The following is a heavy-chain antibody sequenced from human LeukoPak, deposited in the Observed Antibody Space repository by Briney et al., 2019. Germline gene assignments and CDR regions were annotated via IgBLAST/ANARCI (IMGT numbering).Heavy chain of an antibody. Sequence: GGSLRLSCAASGFTFSSYWMHWVRQAPGKGLEWVGFIRSKAYGGTTEYAASVKGRFTISRDDSKSIAYLQMNSLKTEDTAVYYCTRLRVYYYDSSGYSDYWGQGTLVTVSS. J-gene: IGHJ4*02. D-gene: IGHD3-22*01. CDR1: GFTFSSYW. CDR2: IRSKAYGGTT. V-gene: IGHV3-49*04. CDR3: TRLRVYYYDSSGYSDY.